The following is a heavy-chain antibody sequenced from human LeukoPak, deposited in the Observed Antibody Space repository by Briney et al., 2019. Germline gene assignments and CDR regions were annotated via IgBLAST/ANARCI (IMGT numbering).Heavy chain of an antibody. CDR1: GGTFSSYA. Sequence: SVTVSCKASGGTFSSYAISWVRQAPGQGLEWMGGIIPIFGTANYAQKFQGRVTITTDESTSTAYMELSSLRSEDTAVYYCARGQDIVVAPADYRDYMDVWGKGTTVTVSS. V-gene: IGHV1-69*05. D-gene: IGHD2-2*01. CDR3: ARGQDIVVAPADYRDYMDV. CDR2: IIPIFGTA. J-gene: IGHJ6*03.